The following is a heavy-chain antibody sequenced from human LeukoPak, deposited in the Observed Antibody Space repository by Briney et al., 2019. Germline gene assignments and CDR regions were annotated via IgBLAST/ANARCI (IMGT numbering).Heavy chain of an antibody. CDR1: EFAFSRYS. CDR3: ARTTDYSSGFDY. Sequence: GGSLRLSCAASEFAFSRYSMNWVRQAPGKGLEWVSSISTSSSYMFYAASVKGRFTISRDNAKNSLYLQMNSLRADDTAVYYCARTTDYSSGFDYWGQGTLVTVSS. D-gene: IGHD6-19*01. CDR2: ISTSSSYM. J-gene: IGHJ4*02. V-gene: IGHV3-21*01.